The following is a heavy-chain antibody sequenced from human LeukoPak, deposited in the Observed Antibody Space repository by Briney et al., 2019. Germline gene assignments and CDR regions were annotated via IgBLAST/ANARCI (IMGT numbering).Heavy chain of an antibody. CDR1: GGSFSGYY. V-gene: IGHV4-34*01. J-gene: IGHJ5*02. CDR3: ARIGSARFYNWFDP. CDR2: INHSGST. D-gene: IGHD6-6*01. Sequence: PSETLSLTCAVYGGSFSGYYWSWIRQPPGKGLEWIGEINHSGSTNYNPSLKSRATISVDTSKNQFSLKLSSVTAADTAVYYCARIGSARFYNWFDPWGQGTLVTVSS.